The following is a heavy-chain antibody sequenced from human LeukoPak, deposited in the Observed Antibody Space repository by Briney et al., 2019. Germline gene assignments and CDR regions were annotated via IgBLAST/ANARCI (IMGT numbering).Heavy chain of an antibody. J-gene: IGHJ4*02. D-gene: IGHD3-10*01. CDR3: AKSAVRGVRIYYFDY. CDR1: GFTFSRYA. V-gene: IGHV3-23*01. Sequence: GGSLRLSCAASGFTFSRYAMSWVRQAPGKGLEWVPGISGSGGRTYYADSVKGRFTISRDNSKNTLYLQMNSLRAEDTAVYYCAKSAVRGVRIYYFDYWGQGTLVTVSS. CDR2: ISGSGGRT.